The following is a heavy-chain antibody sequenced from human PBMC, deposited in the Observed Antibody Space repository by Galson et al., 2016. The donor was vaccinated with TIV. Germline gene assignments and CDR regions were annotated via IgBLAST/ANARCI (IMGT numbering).Heavy chain of an antibody. V-gene: IGHV3-30*04. D-gene: IGHD6-19*01. CDR3: ARVGSTGWAHYFDY. J-gene: IGHJ4*02. Sequence: SLRLSCAASGFTFSSYTMHWIRQAPGKGLEWLAVTTYDDSQKYYADSVKGRFTISSDNSRNTLYLQMNSLTAEDTAVYYCARVGSTGWAHYFDYWGQGRLVAVSS. CDR1: GFTFSSYT. CDR2: TTYDDSQK.